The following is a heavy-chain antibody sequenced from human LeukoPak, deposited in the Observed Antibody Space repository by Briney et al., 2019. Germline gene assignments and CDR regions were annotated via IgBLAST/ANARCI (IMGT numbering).Heavy chain of an antibody. Sequence: ASVKVSCKASGYTFTSYGISWVRQAPGQGLEWMGWISAYNGNTNYAQKLQGRVTMTTDTSTSTAYMELRSLRSDDTAVYYCARGGASDGHGWSPFDYWGQGTLVTVSS. V-gene: IGHV1-18*01. CDR3: ARGGASDGHGWSPFDY. D-gene: IGHD5-24*01. CDR1: GYTFTSYG. CDR2: ISAYNGNT. J-gene: IGHJ4*02.